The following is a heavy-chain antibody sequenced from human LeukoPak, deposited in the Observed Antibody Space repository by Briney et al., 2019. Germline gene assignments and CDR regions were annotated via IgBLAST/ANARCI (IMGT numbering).Heavy chain of an antibody. J-gene: IGHJ6*03. CDR2: IRSKANSYAT. V-gene: IGHV3-73*01. CDR3: TRQGITIFGVVTPYYYYMDV. CDR1: GFTFSGSA. Sequence: PGGSLKLSCAASGFTFSGSAMHWARQASGKGLEWVGRIRSKANSYATAYAASVKGRFTISRDDSMNTAYLQMNSLKTEDTAVYYCTRQGITIFGVVTPYYYYMDVWGKGTTVTVSS. D-gene: IGHD3-3*01.